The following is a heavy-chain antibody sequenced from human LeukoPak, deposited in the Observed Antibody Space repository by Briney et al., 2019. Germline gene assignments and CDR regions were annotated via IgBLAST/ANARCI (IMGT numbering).Heavy chain of an antibody. CDR3: ARTTYSSGYYGY. V-gene: IGHV3-30*03. CDR2: ISYDGSNK. CDR1: GFTFSSYG. D-gene: IGHD3-22*01. J-gene: IGHJ4*02. Sequence: GGSLRLSCAASGFTFSSYGMHWVRQAPGKGLEWVAVISYDGSNKYYADSVKGRFTISRDNSKNTLYLQMNSLRAEDTAVYYCARTTYSSGYYGYWGQGTLVTVSS.